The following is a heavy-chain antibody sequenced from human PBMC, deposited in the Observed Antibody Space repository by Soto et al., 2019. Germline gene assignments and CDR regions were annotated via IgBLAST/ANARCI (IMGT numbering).Heavy chain of an antibody. J-gene: IGHJ6*02. CDR2: IYSDGST. CDR1: GFTVSSNY. V-gene: IGHV3-53*04. Sequence: GGSLRLSCAASGFTVSSNYMSWVRQAPGKGLEWVSVIYSDGSTYYADSVKGRFTISRHNSKNTLYLQMNSLRAEDTALYYCAKGRSYYYYYGVDVWGQGTTVTVSS. CDR3: AKGRSYYYYYGVDV.